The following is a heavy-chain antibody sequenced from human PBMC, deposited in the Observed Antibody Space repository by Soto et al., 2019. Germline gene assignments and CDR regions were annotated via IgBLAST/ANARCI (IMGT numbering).Heavy chain of an antibody. J-gene: IGHJ6*02. CDR1: GGSISSGGYS. CDR3: ARTFTMVRGGVSAIKNYYYYGMDV. V-gene: IGHV4-30-2*01. D-gene: IGHD3-10*01. CDR2: IYHSGST. Sequence: SETLSLTCAVSGGSISSGGYSWSWIRQPPGKGLEWIGYIYHSGSTYYNPSLKSRVTISVDRSKKQFSLKLRSVTAADTAVYYFARTFTMVRGGVSAIKNYYYYGMDVWGQGTTVTVS.